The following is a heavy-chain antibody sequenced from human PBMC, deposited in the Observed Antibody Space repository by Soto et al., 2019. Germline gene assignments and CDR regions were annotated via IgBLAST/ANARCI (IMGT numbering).Heavy chain of an antibody. D-gene: IGHD5-18*01. J-gene: IGHJ6*02. CDR1: GYSFTSYW. CDR2: IYPGDSDT. V-gene: IGHV5-51*01. CDR3: ARHPVDTAMASGYYYYGMDV. Sequence: GESLKISCKGSGYSFTSYWIGWVRQMPGKGLEWMGIIYPGDSDTRYSPPFQGQVTISADKSISTAYLQWSSLKASDTAMYYCARHPVDTAMASGYYYYGMDVWGQGTTVTVSS.